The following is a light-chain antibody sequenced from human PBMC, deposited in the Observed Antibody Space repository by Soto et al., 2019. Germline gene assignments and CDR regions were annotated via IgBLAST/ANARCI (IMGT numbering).Light chain of an antibody. Sequence: DIQMTQSPSTLSASVGDRVTITCRASQSISTWLAWYQQKPGKAPNLLIYKASNLESGVSSRFSGDGYGTEFTLTISSLQPDDFTTYYCQQYNSYPYTFSQGTKLEIK. CDR3: QQYNSYPYT. CDR1: QSISTW. CDR2: KAS. J-gene: IGKJ2*01. V-gene: IGKV1-5*03.